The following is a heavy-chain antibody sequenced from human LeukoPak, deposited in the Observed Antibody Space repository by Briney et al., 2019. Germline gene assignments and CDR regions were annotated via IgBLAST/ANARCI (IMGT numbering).Heavy chain of an antibody. Sequence: PGRSLRLSCAASGFTFSDYYMTWIRQAPGKGLEWVSYISSSSNNIHYANSVRGRFTISRDNAKNSVYLPMNSLRAEDTAIYYCARAAGWFDPWGQGTLVTVSS. CDR1: GFTFSDYY. CDR2: ISSSSNNI. V-gene: IGHV3-11*01. J-gene: IGHJ5*02. CDR3: ARAAGWFDP.